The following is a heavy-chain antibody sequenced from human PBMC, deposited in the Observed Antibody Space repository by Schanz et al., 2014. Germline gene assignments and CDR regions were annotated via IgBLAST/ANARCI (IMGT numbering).Heavy chain of an antibody. CDR3: ARGGSSGYDFSIYYMDV. CDR1: GFIVSDNY. V-gene: IGHV3-66*01. Sequence: DVQLVESGGGLVQPGGSLRLSCAASGFIVSDNYMHWVRQAPGKGLEWVLVIYSGGSTYYADSVKGRFSVSGDNSKNTLYFQLNSLRAEDTAVYYCARGGSSGYDFSIYYMDVWGKGTTVTVSS. J-gene: IGHJ6*03. D-gene: IGHD5-12*01. CDR2: IYSGGST.